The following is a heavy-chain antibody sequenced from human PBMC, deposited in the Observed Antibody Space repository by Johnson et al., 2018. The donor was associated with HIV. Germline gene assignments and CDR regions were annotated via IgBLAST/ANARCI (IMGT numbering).Heavy chain of an antibody. D-gene: IGHD3-10*01. CDR3: ARAEIYEGRIGDFAFDV. Sequence: VQLVESGGVVVQPGGSLRLSCAASGFKFDDCAMHWVRQAPGNGLEWVSLIRWDVAVTHYVDSVKGRFTIHREHSRNSLYLQMKSLRTEDTALYYCARAEIYEGRIGDFAFDVWGRGTMVTVSS. J-gene: IGHJ3*01. CDR2: IRWDVAVT. V-gene: IGHV3-43D*03. CDR1: GFKFDDCA.